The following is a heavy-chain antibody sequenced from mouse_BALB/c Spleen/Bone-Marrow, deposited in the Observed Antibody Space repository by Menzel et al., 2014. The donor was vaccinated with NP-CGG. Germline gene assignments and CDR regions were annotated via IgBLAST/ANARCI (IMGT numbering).Heavy chain of an antibody. V-gene: IGHV3-1*02. D-gene: IGHD2-14*01. CDR2: IHYGGYT. CDR1: AYSITSGYG. CDR3: AREDRYEAFFPY. Sequence: EVQLQQSGPDLVKPSQSLSLTCTVTAYSITSGYGWHWIRQFPGNKLEWMAYIHYGGYTDYNSSLKSRSSITRDTSKNQFFLQLNSVTSEDTATYFCAREDRYEAFFPYWGQGTLVTVSA. J-gene: IGHJ3*01.